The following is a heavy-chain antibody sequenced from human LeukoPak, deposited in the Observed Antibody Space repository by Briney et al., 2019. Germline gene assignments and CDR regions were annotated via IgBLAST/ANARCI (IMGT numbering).Heavy chain of an antibody. Sequence: ASVKVSCKASGYTFTSYGISWVRQAPGQGLEWMGWISAYNGNTNYAQKLQGRVTMTTDTSTSTAYMELRSLRSDDTAVYYYARTDAIAVAGPHFDYWGQGTLVTVSS. CDR3: ARTDAIAVAGPHFDY. CDR2: ISAYNGNT. V-gene: IGHV1-18*01. D-gene: IGHD6-19*01. CDR1: GYTFTSYG. J-gene: IGHJ4*02.